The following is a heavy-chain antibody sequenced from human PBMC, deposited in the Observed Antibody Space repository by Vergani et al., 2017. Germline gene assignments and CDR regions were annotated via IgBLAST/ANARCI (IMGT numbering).Heavy chain of an antibody. CDR3: TTALGLYYLHGEYFQY. CDR1: GFTLDTYT. V-gene: IGHV3-23*01. D-gene: IGHD3-10*01. Sequence: EVQLLESGGGLVQPGGSRRLSCAGAGFTLDTYTMAYVRQAPGKGLEWVATISSGGGDIFYADSVKGRFTISRDNSKNTLFLQMNSLKDEDTAVYYCTTALGLYYLHGEYFQYWGRGTLVSVSS. CDR2: ISSGGGDI. J-gene: IGHJ1*01.